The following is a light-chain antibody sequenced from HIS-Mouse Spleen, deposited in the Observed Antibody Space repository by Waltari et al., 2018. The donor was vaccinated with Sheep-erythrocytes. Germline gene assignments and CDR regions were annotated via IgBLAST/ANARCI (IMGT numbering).Light chain of an antibody. Sequence: DIQITQSPSSVSASVVDRLTITCRASQCISSWLGWYQQKPGKAPKLLIYAASSLQSGVQSRFSGSGSGTDFTLTISSLQPEDFATYYCQQANSFPPTFGQGTKVEIK. V-gene: IGKV1-12*01. J-gene: IGKJ1*01. CDR2: AAS. CDR1: QCISSW. CDR3: QQANSFPPT.